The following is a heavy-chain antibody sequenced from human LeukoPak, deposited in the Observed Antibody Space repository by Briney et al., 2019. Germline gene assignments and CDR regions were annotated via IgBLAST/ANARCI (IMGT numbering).Heavy chain of an antibody. Sequence: GGSLRLSCAASGFTFSSYAMSWVRQAPGKGLEWVSAISGSGGGTYYADSVKGRFTISRDNSKNTLYLQMNSLRAKDTAVYYCAKDHPAMVYYFDYWGQGTPVTVSS. CDR2: ISGSGGGT. CDR3: AKDHPAMVYYFDY. J-gene: IGHJ4*02. D-gene: IGHD5-18*01. V-gene: IGHV3-23*01. CDR1: GFTFSSYA.